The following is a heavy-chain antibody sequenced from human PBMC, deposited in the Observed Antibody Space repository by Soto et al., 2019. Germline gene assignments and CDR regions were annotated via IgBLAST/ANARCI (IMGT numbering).Heavy chain of an antibody. J-gene: IGHJ6*02. D-gene: IGHD2-15*01. CDR1: GFTFSNYA. Sequence: QVQLVESGGGVVQPGRSLRLSCAASGFTFSNYAMHWVRQAPGKGLECVAVISYNGGYRFYRDYVKGRFTSSRDNSKNTVHLQIDSLRYEDAAVYYCARGDREDTAVVIGVRPGEYGVDVWGQGTTVTVSS. V-gene: IGHV3-30*04. CDR2: ISYNGGYR. CDR3: ARGDREDTAVVIGVRPGEYGVDV.